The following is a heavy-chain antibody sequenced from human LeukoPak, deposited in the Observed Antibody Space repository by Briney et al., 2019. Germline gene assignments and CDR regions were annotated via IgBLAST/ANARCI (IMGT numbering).Heavy chain of an antibody. Sequence: PGGSLRLSCTASGFTFSSYAMSWVRQAPGKGLEWVSAISGSGGSTYYADSVKGRSTISRDNSKNTLYLQMNSLRAEDTAVYYCAKDLGSSGWYWIGNYYYGMDVWGQGTTVTVSS. CDR3: AKDLGSSGWYWIGNYYYGMDV. J-gene: IGHJ6*02. V-gene: IGHV3-23*01. CDR1: GFTFSSYA. D-gene: IGHD6-19*01. CDR2: ISGSGGST.